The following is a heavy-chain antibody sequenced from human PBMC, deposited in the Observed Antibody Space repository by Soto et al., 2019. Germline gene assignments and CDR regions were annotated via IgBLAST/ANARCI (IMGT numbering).Heavy chain of an antibody. CDR1: GFTFTSSA. V-gene: IGHV1-58*02. CDR2: IVVGSGHT. CDR3: AADSRYCSGGNCEDY. D-gene: IGHD2-15*01. Sequence: QMQLVQSGPEVKKPGTSVKVSCKASGFTFTSSAMQWVRQARGQRLEWIGWIVVGSGHTNYAQKFQERVTITRDMSXXTAYMELSSRRSEDTAVYYCAADSRYCSGGNCEDYWGQGTLVTVSS. J-gene: IGHJ4*02.